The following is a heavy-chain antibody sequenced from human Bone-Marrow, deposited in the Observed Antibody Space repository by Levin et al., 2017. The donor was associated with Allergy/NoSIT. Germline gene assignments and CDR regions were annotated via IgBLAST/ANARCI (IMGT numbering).Heavy chain of an antibody. CDR1: GFTFSGYG. J-gene: IGHJ6*02. Sequence: GGSLRLSCAGSGFTFSGYGMHWVRQTPGKGLEWVSYISNDDSERHYADSVRGRFTISRDNSRNTLYLQMNSLRAEDTAVYYCARRIIYEDDSGKWHSYYGMDVWGQGTTVTISS. CDR2: ISNDDSER. D-gene: IGHD3-10*01. V-gene: IGHV3-30*12. CDR3: ARRIIYEDDSGKWHSYYGMDV.